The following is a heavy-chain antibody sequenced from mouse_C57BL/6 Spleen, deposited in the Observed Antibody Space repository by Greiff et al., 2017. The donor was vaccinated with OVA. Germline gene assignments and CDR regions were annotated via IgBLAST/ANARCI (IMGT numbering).Heavy chain of an antibody. Sequence: QVQLQQPGTELVKPGASVKLSCKASGYTFTSYWMHWVKQRPGQGLEWIGNINPSNGGTNYNEKFKSKATLTVDKSSSTAYMQLSSLTSEDAAVYYGARSDYGYDSWFAYWGQGTLVTVSA. D-gene: IGHD2-2*01. CDR3: ARSDYGYDSWFAY. J-gene: IGHJ3*01. CDR1: GYTFTSYW. CDR2: INPSNGGT. V-gene: IGHV1-53*01.